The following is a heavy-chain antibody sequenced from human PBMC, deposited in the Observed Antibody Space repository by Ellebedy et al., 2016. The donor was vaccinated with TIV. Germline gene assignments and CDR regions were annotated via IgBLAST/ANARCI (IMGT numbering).Heavy chain of an antibody. CDR1: GFTFSSYW. V-gene: IGHV3-74*03. Sequence: GESLKISCAASGFTFSSYWMHWVRQAPGKGLVWVSRINTDGSSAEYADSVKGRFTISRDNAKNTLYLQMNSLRAEDTALYYCARDSWSAASYWGQGTLVTVSS. CDR3: ARDSWSAASY. J-gene: IGHJ4*02. D-gene: IGHD3-3*01. CDR2: INTDGSSA.